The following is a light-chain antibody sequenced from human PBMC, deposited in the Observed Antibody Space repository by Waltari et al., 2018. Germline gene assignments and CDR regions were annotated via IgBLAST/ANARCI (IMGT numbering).Light chain of an antibody. CDR1: SSHVGINSF. CDR3: SSYTSNSAV. V-gene: IGLV2-14*03. CDR2: DVS. J-gene: IGLJ3*02. Sequence: QSALTQPASVSGSPGQSITVSCTGLSSHVGINSFFSWYQHHPGKAPNVVIYDVSYRPSGVSDRFSGSKSGNTASLTISGLQAEDEADYYCSSYTSNSAVFGGGTKVTVL.